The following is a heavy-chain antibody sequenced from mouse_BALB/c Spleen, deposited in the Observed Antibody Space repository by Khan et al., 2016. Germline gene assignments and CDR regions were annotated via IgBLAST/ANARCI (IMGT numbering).Heavy chain of an antibody. Sequence: QIQLVQSGPELKKPGETVKISCKASGYTFTNYGMNWVKQAPGKGLKWMGWINTNTGEPTYAEEFKGRFAFSLETSASTAYLQINNFKNEDTATYFCAQLTETPWDYWGQGTTLTVSS. CDR3: AQLTETPWDY. CDR1: GYTFTNYG. V-gene: IGHV9-3*02. CDR2: INTNTGEP. J-gene: IGHJ2*01. D-gene: IGHD4-1*01.